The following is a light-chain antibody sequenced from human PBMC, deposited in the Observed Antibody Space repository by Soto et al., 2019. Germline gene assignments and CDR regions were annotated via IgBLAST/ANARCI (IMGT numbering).Light chain of an antibody. CDR3: QQSDTLPIP. Sequence: MVRAQFPDVLAVSLGGRATIKCKSSQSLLYSSNGKNYLAWYQQKPGQPPNLLIYWASTRKSGVPDRFSGSGSGTDFTLTISSLQAEDVAVYCSQQSDTLPIPFAQGTRLENK. J-gene: IGKJ5*01. CDR1: QSLLYSSNGKNY. CDR2: WAS. V-gene: IGKV4-1*01.